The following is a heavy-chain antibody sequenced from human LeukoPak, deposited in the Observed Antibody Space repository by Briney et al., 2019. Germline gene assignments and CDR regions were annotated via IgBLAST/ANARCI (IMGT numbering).Heavy chain of an antibody. V-gene: IGHV1-2*02. CDR2: ISPDRGGT. CDR3: AISIQAAAIPAFDY. D-gene: IGHD6-25*01. CDR1: GNTFAGHN. J-gene: IGHJ4*02. Sequence: GASVKVSCKASGNTFAGHNIHWMRQAPGQGLELMGWISPDRGGTDYARQFQGRVTMTSDTSIRAAYMELSSLVSEDSAVYFCAISIQAAAIPAFDYWGQGTLVTVSS.